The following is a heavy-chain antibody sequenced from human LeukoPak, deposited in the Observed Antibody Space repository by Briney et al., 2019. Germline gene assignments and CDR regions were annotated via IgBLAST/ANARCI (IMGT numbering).Heavy chain of an antibody. CDR3: ARSFDF. J-gene: IGHJ4*02. CDR1: GFTFSSLE. V-gene: IGHV3-48*03. Sequence: PGGSLRLSCAASGFTFSSLEMNWVRQAPGKGLEWVSYIGTSGTVIYYADSVRGRFTISRDNAKNSLYLQMNSLRAEDTSVYYCARSFDFWGQGTLVTVSS. CDR2: IGTSGTVI.